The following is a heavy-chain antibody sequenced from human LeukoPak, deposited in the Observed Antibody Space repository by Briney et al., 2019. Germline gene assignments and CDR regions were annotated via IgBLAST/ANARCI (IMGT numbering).Heavy chain of an antibody. CDR1: GGSISSYY. J-gene: IGHJ4*02. V-gene: IGHV4-4*07. CDR2: IYTSGST. CDR3: ASWSTRSTYFDY. D-gene: IGHD5-24*01. Sequence: SETLSLTCTVSGGSISSYYWSWIRQPAGKGLEGIGRIYTSGSTNYNPSLKSRVTISVDTSKNQFSLKLSSVTAADTAVYYCASWSTRSTYFDYWGQGTLVTVSS.